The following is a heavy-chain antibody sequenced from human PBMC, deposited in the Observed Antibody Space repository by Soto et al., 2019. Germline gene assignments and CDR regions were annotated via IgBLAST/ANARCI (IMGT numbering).Heavy chain of an antibody. Sequence: PSETLSLTCAVSGGSISSGGYSWSWSRQPPGKGLEWIGYIYHSGSTYYNPSLKSRVTISVDRSKNQFSLKLSSVTAADTAVYYCARGGDGYKPEFDYWGQGTLVTVSS. CDR3: ARGGDGYKPEFDY. V-gene: IGHV4-30-2*01. J-gene: IGHJ4*02. CDR1: GGSISSGGYS. CDR2: IYHSGST. D-gene: IGHD5-12*01.